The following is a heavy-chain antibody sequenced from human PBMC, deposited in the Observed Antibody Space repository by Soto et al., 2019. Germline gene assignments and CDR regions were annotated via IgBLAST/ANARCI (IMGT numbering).Heavy chain of an antibody. CDR1: GFTFSTYA. J-gene: IGHJ4*02. V-gene: IGHV3-7*01. CDR2: IKQDESEE. CDR3: VMEHSTGDFLFVDY. D-gene: IGHD3-10*01. Sequence: PGGSLRLSCAASGFTFSTYAMISVRQAPGKGLEWVANIKQDESEEYYVDSVRGRFTISRDNAKSSLFLQMNSLGAEDTAVYYCVMEHSTGDFLFVDYCGQGARVTVSS.